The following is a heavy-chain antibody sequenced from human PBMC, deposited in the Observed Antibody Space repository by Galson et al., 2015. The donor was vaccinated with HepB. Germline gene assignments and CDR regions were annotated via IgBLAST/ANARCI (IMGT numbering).Heavy chain of an antibody. D-gene: IGHD5-18*01. CDR3: ARAQVGVQLWLTLDY. Sequence: LRLSCAASGFTFRSYGMHWVRQAPGKGLEWVALISYDGSNKYYADSVKGRFTISRDNSKNTLHLQMSNLRAEDTAVYYCARAQVGVQLWLTLDYWGQGTLVSVSS. CDR1: GFTFRSYG. J-gene: IGHJ4*02. V-gene: IGHV3-33*01. CDR2: ISYDGSNK.